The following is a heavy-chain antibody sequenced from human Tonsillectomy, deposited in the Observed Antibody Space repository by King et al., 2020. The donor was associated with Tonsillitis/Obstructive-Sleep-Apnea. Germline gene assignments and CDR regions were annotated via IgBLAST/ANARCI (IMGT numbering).Heavy chain of an antibody. D-gene: IGHD2-2*01. CDR1: GFTFSSYA. CDR3: ARAYQLLFNWFVP. Sequence: VQLVESGGGVVQPGRSLRLSCAASGFTFSSYAMHWVRQAPGKGLEWVAVISYDGSNKYYADSVKGRFTISRDNSKNTLYLQMNSLRAEDTAVYYCARAYQLLFNWFVPWGQGTLVTVSS. V-gene: IGHV3-30*04. J-gene: IGHJ5*02. CDR2: ISYDGSNK.